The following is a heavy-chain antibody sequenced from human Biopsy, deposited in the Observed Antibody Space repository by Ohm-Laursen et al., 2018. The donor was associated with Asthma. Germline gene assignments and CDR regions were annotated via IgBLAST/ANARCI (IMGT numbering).Heavy chain of an antibody. Sequence: SVTVSCKISGYSLTDLSMHWVRQAPGHGLEWMGGHDHEEGGTVNARRFQGRVTMTEDTSTDTAYMELSSLSSDDTAVYYCASDFPKDYVRYNFQFWGQGTLVTVSS. CDR1: GYSLTDLS. D-gene: IGHD4-17*01. CDR3: ASDFPKDYVRYNFQF. J-gene: IGHJ4*02. V-gene: IGHV1-24*01. CDR2: HDHEEGGT.